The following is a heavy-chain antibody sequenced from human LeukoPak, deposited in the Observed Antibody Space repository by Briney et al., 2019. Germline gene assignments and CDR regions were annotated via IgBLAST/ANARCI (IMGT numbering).Heavy chain of an antibody. CDR2: IKSDGGT. J-gene: IGHJ6*03. Sequence: GGSLRLSCAASGFTFSTYWMHWVRQAPGKGLVWVSRIKSDGGTNYADSVKGRFTISRDNAKNSLYLQMNSLRAEDTAIYYCAREPPPLDSSTYYYSMDVWGKGTTVTVSS. CDR3: AREPPPLDSSTYYYSMDV. V-gene: IGHV3-74*01. D-gene: IGHD2/OR15-2a*01. CDR1: GFTFSTYW.